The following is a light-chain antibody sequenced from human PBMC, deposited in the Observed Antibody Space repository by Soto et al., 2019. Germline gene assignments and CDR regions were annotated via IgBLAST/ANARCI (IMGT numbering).Light chain of an antibody. CDR2: DVS. J-gene: IGLJ1*01. CDR3: SSFTSGNTLYV. CDR1: SSDVGAYNY. V-gene: IGLV2-11*01. Sequence: QSALTQPRSVSGSPGQSVTISCTGTSSDVGAYNYVSWYQHHPGRAPKLMICDVSNRPSGVSDRFSGSKSGKAASLTISGLQAEDEADSYCSSFTSGNTLYVFGSGTKVTVL.